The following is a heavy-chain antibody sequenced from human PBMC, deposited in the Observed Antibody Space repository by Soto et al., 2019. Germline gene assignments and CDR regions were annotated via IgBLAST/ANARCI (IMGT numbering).Heavy chain of an antibody. D-gene: IGHD2-15*01. J-gene: IGHJ5*02. CDR2: INHSGST. Sequence: QVQLQQWGAGLLKPSETLSLTCAVYGGSFSGYYWRWIRQPTGKGLEWIGEINHSGSTNYTPHLKSLVTIEVDTSQNQFSLKLSSVTAADTAVYYCARGLRGSGGSCHWFDPWGQGTLVTVSS. CDR3: ARGLRGSGGSCHWFDP. V-gene: IGHV4-34*01. CDR1: GGSFSGYY.